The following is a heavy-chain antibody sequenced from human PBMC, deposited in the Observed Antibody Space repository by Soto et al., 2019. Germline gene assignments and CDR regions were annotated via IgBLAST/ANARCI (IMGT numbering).Heavy chain of an antibody. CDR3: ARDNYYDRNPYV. CDR2: ISAYNGNT. D-gene: IGHD3-22*01. Sequence: ASVKVSCKASGYTFTSYGISWVRQAAGQGLEWMGWISAYNGNTNYAQKLQGRVTMTTDTSTSTAYMELRSLRSDDTAVYYCARDNYYDRNPYVWGQGTMVTVSS. CDR1: GYTFTSYG. J-gene: IGHJ3*01. V-gene: IGHV1-18*01.